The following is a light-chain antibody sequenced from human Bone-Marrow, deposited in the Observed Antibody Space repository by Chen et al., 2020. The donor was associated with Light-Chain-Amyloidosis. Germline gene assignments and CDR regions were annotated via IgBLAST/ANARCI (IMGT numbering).Light chain of an antibody. Sequence: NFMLIQPHSVSESPGKTVIISCTRSSGSIATNYVQWYQQRPGSSPTTVIYEDDQRPSGVPDRFSGAIDRSSNSASLTISGLKTEEEAAYYCQSYQGSSQGVFGGGTKLTVL. CDR2: EDD. V-gene: IGLV6-57*01. CDR1: SGSIATNY. J-gene: IGLJ3*02. CDR3: QSYQGSSQGV.